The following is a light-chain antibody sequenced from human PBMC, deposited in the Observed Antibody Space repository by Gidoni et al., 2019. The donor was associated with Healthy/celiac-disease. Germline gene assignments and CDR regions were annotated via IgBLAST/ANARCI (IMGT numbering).Light chain of an antibody. CDR1: SSNIGSNY. CDR2: RNN. J-gene: IGLJ3*02. CDR3: AAWDDSLSGPV. Sequence: QSVLTQPPSASGTPGQRVPISCSGSSSNIGSNYVYWYQQLPGTAPNLLIYRNNQRPSGVPDRFSGSKSGTSASLAISGLRSEDEADYYCAAWDDSLSGPVFGGGTKLTVL. V-gene: IGLV1-47*02.